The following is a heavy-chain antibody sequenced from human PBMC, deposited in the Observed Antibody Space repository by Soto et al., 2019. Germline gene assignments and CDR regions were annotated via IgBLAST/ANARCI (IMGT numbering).Heavy chain of an antibody. CDR1: GYIFINYW. CDR2: IYLGDFDT. Sequence: PGESLKISCQGSGYIFINYWIGWVRQMPGKGLEWMGIIYLGDFDTRYSPSFQGQITISADKSISTAYLQWSSLKASDTAMYYCARLGTNKSPLYYFDYWGQGTLVTVSS. D-gene: IGHD3-10*01. CDR3: ARLGTNKSPLYYFDY. V-gene: IGHV5-51*01. J-gene: IGHJ4*02.